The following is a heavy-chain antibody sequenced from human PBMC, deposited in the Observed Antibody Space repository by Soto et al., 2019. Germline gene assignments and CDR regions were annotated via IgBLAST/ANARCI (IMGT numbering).Heavy chain of an antibody. Sequence: SETLSLTCTVSGGSINSAGHSWGWIRQPPGKGLEWIGSIYHSGRTYYNPSLKSRVTISVDTSKNQFSLKLSSVTAADTAVYYCARESKYYYDSSGYSHAFDIWGQGTMVTVSS. CDR3: ARESKYYYDSSGYSHAFDI. CDR2: IYHSGRT. V-gene: IGHV4-39*07. J-gene: IGHJ3*02. CDR1: GGSINSAGHS. D-gene: IGHD3-22*01.